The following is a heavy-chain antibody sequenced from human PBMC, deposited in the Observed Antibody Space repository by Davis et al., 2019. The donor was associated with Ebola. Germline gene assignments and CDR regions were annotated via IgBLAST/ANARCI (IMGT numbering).Heavy chain of an antibody. J-gene: IGHJ4*02. Sequence: MPSETLSLTCTVSGDSINAYYWSWIRQPPGTGLEWIGYIYHRGITRYNPSLKSRVTISLDTSKNQFFLKLNSMTAADTAIYYRARVGASAGGELDYWGQGTLVTVSS. CDR2: IYHRGIT. V-gene: IGHV4-59*01. CDR1: GDSINAYY. CDR3: ARVGASAGGELDY. D-gene: IGHD3-16*01.